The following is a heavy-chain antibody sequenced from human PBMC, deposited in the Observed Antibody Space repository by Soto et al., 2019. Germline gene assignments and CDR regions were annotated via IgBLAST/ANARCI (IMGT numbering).Heavy chain of an antibody. CDR1: GFTFTSYA. V-gene: IGHV3-23*01. CDR3: ARDRATFDY. J-gene: IGHJ4*02. D-gene: IGHD1-26*01. CDR2: ISGSGSNT. Sequence: AGGSLRLSCAASGFTFTSYAMSWVRLTPGKGLEWVSAISGSGSNTFYADSVRGRFTISRDNSKNTVFLQMNNLRAEDTAVYFCARDRATFDYWGQGTRVTSPQ.